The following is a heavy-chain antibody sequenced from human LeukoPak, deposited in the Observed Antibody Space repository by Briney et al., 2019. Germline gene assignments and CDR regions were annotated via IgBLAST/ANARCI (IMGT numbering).Heavy chain of an antibody. Sequence: GGSLRLSCAASGFTFDDYGMSWVRQAPGKGLEWVSGINWNGGSTGYADSVKGRFTISRDNAKNSLYLQMNSLRAEDTALYYFARDLVVPAAIGYYYYYGMDVWGQGTTVTVSS. CDR1: GFTFDDYG. J-gene: IGHJ6*02. CDR2: INWNGGST. D-gene: IGHD2-2*02. V-gene: IGHV3-20*04. CDR3: ARDLVVPAAIGYYYYYGMDV.